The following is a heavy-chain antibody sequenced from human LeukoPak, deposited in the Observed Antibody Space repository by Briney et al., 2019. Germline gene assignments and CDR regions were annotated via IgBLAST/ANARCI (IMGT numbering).Heavy chain of an antibody. D-gene: IGHD4-17*01. J-gene: IGHJ3*02. Sequence: GGSLRLSCAASGFTFSSYWVTWVRQAPGQGLEWMANIKQDGSEKYYVDSVKGRFTISRDNAKNSLYLQMNSLRAEDTAVYYCARDVYGDYAIDAFDIWGQGTMVTVSS. CDR2: IKQDGSEK. V-gene: IGHV3-7*01. CDR1: GFTFSSYW. CDR3: ARDVYGDYAIDAFDI.